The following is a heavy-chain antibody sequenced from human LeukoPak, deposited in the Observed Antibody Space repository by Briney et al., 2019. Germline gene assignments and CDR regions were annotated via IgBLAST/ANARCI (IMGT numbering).Heavy chain of an antibody. J-gene: IGHJ4*02. Sequence: SETLSLTCIVSGGSISSYYWSWIRQSPGKGLEWIGYIYYGGGSSYNPSLKSRVTISVDTSKNQFSLRLSSVTAADTAVYYCARGSSGNSFPFDYWGQGTLVTVSS. D-gene: IGHD4-23*01. CDR3: ARGSSGNSFPFDY. CDR2: IYYGGGS. V-gene: IGHV4-59*12. CDR1: GGSISSYY.